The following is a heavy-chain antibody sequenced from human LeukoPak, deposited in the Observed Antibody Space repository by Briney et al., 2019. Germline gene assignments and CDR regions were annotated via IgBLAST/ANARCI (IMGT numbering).Heavy chain of an antibody. CDR3: ARPNITSYYDSRGYDAFDV. V-gene: IGHV5-51*01. Sequence: ESLKISCKGSGYRFNAYWIAWVRQTPGKGLEWMGIIYPDDSDTRYSPSFQGQVTISADKSVRTAYLQWSSLKASDTAMYYCARPNITSYYDSRGYDAFDVWGQGTMVTVTS. CDR1: GYRFNAYW. D-gene: IGHD3-22*01. J-gene: IGHJ3*01. CDR2: IYPDDSDT.